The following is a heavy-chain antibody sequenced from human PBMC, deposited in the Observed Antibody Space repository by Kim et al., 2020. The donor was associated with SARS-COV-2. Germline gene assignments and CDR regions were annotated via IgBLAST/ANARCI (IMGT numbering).Heavy chain of an antibody. CDR3: ARANHGWGY. J-gene: IGHJ4*02. CDR2: SEK. Sequence: SEKYYVDSVKGRFTISRDNAKNSLYLQMNGLRAEDTAVYYCARANHGWGYWGQGTLVTVSS. V-gene: IGHV3-7*01. D-gene: IGHD3-16*01.